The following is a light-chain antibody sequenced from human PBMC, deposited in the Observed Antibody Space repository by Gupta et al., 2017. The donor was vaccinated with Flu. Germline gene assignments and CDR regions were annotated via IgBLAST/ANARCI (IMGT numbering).Light chain of an antibody. CDR1: QGLVYSDGNTY. CDR3: MQGAHWPWA. CDR2: QVS. Sequence: ISCRSSQGLVYSDGNTYLHWFQQRPGQSPRRLIYQVSYRDSGVPDRFSGSGSGTDFTLKISRVQAEDVGIYFCMQGAHWPWAFGQGTTVEIK. V-gene: IGKV2-30*01. J-gene: IGKJ1*01.